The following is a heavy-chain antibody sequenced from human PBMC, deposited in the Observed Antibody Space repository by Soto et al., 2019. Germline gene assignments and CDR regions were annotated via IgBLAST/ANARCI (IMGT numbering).Heavy chain of an antibody. CDR2: ISSSSSYI. J-gene: IGHJ4*02. CDR3: AREVMFWSGYYHYYFDY. Sequence: GGSLRLSCAASGFTFSGYSMNWVRQAPGKGLELVSSISSSSSYIYYADSMKGRITISRDNAKNSLYLQMNSLRAEDTAVYYCAREVMFWSGYYHYYFDYWGQGTLVTVSS. D-gene: IGHD3-3*01. CDR1: GFTFSGYS. V-gene: IGHV3-21*01.